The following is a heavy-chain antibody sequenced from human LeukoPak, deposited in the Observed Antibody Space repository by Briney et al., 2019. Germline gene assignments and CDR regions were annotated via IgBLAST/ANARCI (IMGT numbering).Heavy chain of an antibody. V-gene: IGHV1-24*01. J-gene: IGHJ3*02. CDR3: ATLGSGRYPSGLFFIYAFDI. D-gene: IGHD3-10*01. CDR1: GYTLTELS. CDR2: FDPEDGET. Sequence: GASVKVSCKVSGYTLTELSMHWVRQAPGKRLEWMGGFDPEDGETIYAQKFQARVTMTEDTSTDTAYMELSSLRSEDTAVYYCATLGSGRYPSGLFFIYAFDIWGQGTMVTVSS.